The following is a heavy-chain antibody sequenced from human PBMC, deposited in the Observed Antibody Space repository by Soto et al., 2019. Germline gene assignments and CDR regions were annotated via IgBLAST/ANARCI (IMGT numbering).Heavy chain of an antibody. Sequence: GASVKVSCKTSGYTFSSYAMSWVRQAPGKGLEWVAVISYDGSNKYYADSVKGRFTISRDNSKNTLYLQMNSLRAEDTAVYYCARDRVSYDSSGYYAYWGQGTLVTVSS. V-gene: IGHV3-30-3*01. CDR1: GYTFSSYA. CDR3: ARDRVSYDSSGYYAY. D-gene: IGHD3-22*01. J-gene: IGHJ4*02. CDR2: ISYDGSNK.